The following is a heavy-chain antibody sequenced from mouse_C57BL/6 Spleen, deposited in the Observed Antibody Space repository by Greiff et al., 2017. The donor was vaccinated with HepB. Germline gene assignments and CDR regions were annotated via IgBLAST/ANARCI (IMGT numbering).Heavy chain of an antibody. Sequence: VQLQQSGADLVKAGASVKMSCKASGYTFTSYWMHWVKQRLGQGLEWFAETNPTNGRTYYNEKFKSKATLTVDKSSSTAYMLLSGPTFEDSAVYYCARIKKIVATYFDDWGQGTTLTGSS. CDR2: TNPTNGRT. V-gene: IGHV1S81*02. D-gene: IGHD1-1*01. CDR3: ARIKKIVATYFDD. J-gene: IGHJ2*01. CDR1: GYTFTSYW.